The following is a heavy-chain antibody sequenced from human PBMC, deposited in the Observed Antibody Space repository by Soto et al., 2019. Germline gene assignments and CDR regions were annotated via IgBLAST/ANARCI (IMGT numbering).Heavy chain of an antibody. D-gene: IGHD3-16*02. CDR2: ISYDGSNK. Sequence: QVQLVESGGGVVQPGRSLRLSCAASGFTFSSYAMHWVRQAPGKGLEWVAVISYDGSNKYYADSVKGRFTISRDNSKNTLYLQMNSLRAEDTAVYYCARAAIMITFGGVIPLPDYWGQGTLVTVSS. CDR3: ARAAIMITFGGVIPLPDY. J-gene: IGHJ4*02. V-gene: IGHV3-30-3*01. CDR1: GFTFSSYA.